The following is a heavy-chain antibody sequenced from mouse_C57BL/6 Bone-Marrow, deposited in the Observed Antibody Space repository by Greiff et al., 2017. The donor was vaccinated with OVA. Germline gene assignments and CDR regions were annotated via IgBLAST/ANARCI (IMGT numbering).Heavy chain of an antibody. Sequence: VQLQQSGPELVKPGASVKISCKASGYSFTGYYMNWVKQSPEKSLEWIGEINPSTGGTTYNQKFKAKATLTVDKSSSTAYIQLKSLTSEDSAVYYCARSRRQLRMDYWGQGTSVTVSS. J-gene: IGHJ4*01. CDR2: INPSTGGT. CDR1: GYSFTGYY. CDR3: ARSRRQLRMDY. D-gene: IGHD6-1*01. V-gene: IGHV1-42*01.